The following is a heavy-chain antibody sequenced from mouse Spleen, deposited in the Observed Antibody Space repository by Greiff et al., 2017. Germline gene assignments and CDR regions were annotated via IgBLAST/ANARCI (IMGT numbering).Heavy chain of an antibody. V-gene: IGHV2-9-1*01. CDR3: ARIYYYGSSYGWYFDV. CDR1: GFSLTSYA. Sequence: VMLVESGPGLVAPSQSLSITCTVSGFSLTSYAISWVRQPPGKGLEWLGVIWTGGGTNYNSALKSRLSISKDNSKSQVFLKMNSLQTDDTARYYCARIYYYGSSYGWYFDVWGAGTTVTVSS. CDR2: IWTGGGT. J-gene: IGHJ1*01. D-gene: IGHD1-1*01.